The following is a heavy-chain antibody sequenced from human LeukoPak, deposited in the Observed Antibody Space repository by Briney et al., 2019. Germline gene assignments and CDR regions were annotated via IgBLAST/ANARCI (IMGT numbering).Heavy chain of an antibody. CDR1: GYTLTELS. D-gene: IGHD3-16*02. CDR3: ATAGPSLGGVIVHYFDY. Sequence: ASVKVSCKVSGYTLTELSMHWVRQAPGKGLEWMVGFDPEDGETIYAQKFQGRVTMTEDTSTDTAYMELSSLRSEDTAVYYCATAGPSLGGVIVHYFDYWGQGTLVTVSS. J-gene: IGHJ4*02. CDR2: FDPEDGET. V-gene: IGHV1-24*01.